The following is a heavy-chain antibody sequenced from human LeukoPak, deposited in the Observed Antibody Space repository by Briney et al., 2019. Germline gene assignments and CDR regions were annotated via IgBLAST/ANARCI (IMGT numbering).Heavy chain of an antibody. CDR1: GYTFTSYD. CDR3: ARARCSSTSCYDRSFDY. D-gene: IGHD2-2*01. CDR2: IIPILGIA. V-gene: IGHV1-69*04. Sequence: SVKVSCKASGYTFTSYDINWVRQAPGQGLEWRGRIIPILGIANCAQKFQGRVTITADKSTSTAYMELSSLRSEDTAVYYCARARCSSTSCYDRSFDYWGQGTLVTVSS. J-gene: IGHJ4*02.